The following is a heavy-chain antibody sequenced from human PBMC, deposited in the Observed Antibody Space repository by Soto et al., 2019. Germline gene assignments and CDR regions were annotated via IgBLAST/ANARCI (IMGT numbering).Heavy chain of an antibody. Sequence: GSLRLSCTGSGFSFFSYAMSWVRQAPGKGLEWVSTISGSGGHTYYADSVKGRFVVSRDNDKNTVYLHMSSLTGVDTAVYFCAKIEMGWFAHWGQGTQVTVSS. CDR1: GFSFFSYA. CDR3: AKIEMGWFAH. V-gene: IGHV3-23*01. J-gene: IGHJ5*02. D-gene: IGHD2-8*01. CDR2: ISGSGGHT.